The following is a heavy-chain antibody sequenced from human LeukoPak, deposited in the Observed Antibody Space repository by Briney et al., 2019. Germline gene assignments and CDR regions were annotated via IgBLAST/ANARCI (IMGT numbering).Heavy chain of an antibody. Sequence: GASVKVSCKASGYTFTGYYMHWVRQAPGQGLEWMGWINPNSGGTNYAQKFQGRVTMTRDTSISTAYMVLSRLRSDDTAVYYCARDARRWGSGKGTSLDYWGQGTLVTVSS. D-gene: IGHD3-10*01. V-gene: IGHV1-2*02. J-gene: IGHJ4*02. CDR3: ARDARRWGSGKGTSLDY. CDR2: INPNSGGT. CDR1: GYTFTGYY.